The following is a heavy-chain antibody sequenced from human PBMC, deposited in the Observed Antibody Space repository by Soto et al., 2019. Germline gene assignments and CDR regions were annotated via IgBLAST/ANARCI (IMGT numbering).Heavy chain of an antibody. CDR3: ARGNTVTRRSYYYGMDV. D-gene: IGHD4-17*01. J-gene: IGHJ6*02. CDR1: GGTFSSYA. Sequence: QVQLVQSGAEVKKPGSSEKVSCKASGGTFSSYAISWVRQAPGQGLEWMGGIIPIFGTANYAQKFQGRVTITADETTSTAYMELSRLGSEDTAVYYWARGNTVTRRSYYYGMDVWGQGTTVTVSS. V-gene: IGHV1-69*01. CDR2: IIPIFGTA.